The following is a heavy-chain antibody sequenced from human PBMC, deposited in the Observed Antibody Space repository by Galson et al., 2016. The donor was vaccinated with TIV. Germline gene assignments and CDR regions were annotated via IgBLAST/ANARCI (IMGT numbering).Heavy chain of an antibody. J-gene: IGHJ6*02. CDR1: GLSVSINY. CDR2: ISDGGNT. Sequence: SLRLSCAASGLSVSINYMTWVRQAPGKGLEWVSLISDGGNTYYPDSAKGRFTISRDKFKNILYLHMNTVRVEDAAVYYCARDRMVDATYYYYYYGMDVWGQGTAVTVPS. V-gene: IGHV3-66*02. D-gene: IGHD2-8*01. CDR3: ARDRMVDATYYYYYYGMDV.